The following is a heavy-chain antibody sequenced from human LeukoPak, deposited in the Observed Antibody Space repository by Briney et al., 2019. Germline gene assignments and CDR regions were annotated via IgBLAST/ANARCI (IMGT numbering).Heavy chain of an antibody. V-gene: IGHV3-7*01. CDR3: AREAVAGTSLDY. Sequence: GGSLRLSCSASCVTSSSNCMSWFGRAPGEGRQGWAKIKQDGSEKYYVASVKGRFTISRDNAKNSLYLQMNSLRAEDTAVYYCAREAVAGTSLDYWGQGTLVTVSS. CDR2: IKQDGSEK. D-gene: IGHD6-19*01. CDR1: CVTSSSNC. J-gene: IGHJ4*02.